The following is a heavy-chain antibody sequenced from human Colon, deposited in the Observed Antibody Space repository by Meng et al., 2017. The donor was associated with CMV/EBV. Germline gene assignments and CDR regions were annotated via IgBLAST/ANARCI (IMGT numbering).Heavy chain of an antibody. CDR3: ALRGSAAGTFQH. CDR1: GGSISSYC. Sequence: QVQLQESGPGRVKPSETLSLTCTVSGGSISSYCFSWIRQAPEKGLEWIGYTCYNGDSNYNPPLKSRVTISVDTSKNQFSLKLSSVTAADTAMYYCALRGSAAGTFQHWGQGTLVTSPQ. D-gene: IGHD6-13*01. V-gene: IGHV4-59*01. CDR2: TCYNGDS. J-gene: IGHJ1*01.